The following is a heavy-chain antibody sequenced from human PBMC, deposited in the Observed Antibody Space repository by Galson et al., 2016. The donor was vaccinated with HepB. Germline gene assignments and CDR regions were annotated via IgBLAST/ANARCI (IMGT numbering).Heavy chain of an antibody. CDR2: RIPVFDAT. V-gene: IGHV1-69*13. CDR1: RGTFNNYA. D-gene: IGHD1-26*01. J-gene: IGHJ6*02. CDR3: ARAFRPPTDYYYGMDA. Sequence: SVKVSCKASRGTFNNYAISWVRQAPGQGLEWMGGRIPVFDATNYAQKFQGRVTITADESTSTVYMELSSLRSEDTAVYYCARAFRPPTDYYYGMDAWGQGTTVTVSS.